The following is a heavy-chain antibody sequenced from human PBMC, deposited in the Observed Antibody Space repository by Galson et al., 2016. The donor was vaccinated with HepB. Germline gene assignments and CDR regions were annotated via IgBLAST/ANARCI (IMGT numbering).Heavy chain of an antibody. CDR2: ISSHGKNE. V-gene: IGHV3-30*04. CDR1: GFTFKENA. J-gene: IGHJ4*02. D-gene: IGHD3-3*01. Sequence: SLRLSCAVSGFTFKENAMNWVRQVPGKGLEWVAVISSHGKNENYAHSVKGRFIISRDNSRDTVFLQMNRLTYDDTAVYYCVRDRSVGYWSGLFDYWGQGTLVTVSS. CDR3: VRDRSVGYWSGLFDY.